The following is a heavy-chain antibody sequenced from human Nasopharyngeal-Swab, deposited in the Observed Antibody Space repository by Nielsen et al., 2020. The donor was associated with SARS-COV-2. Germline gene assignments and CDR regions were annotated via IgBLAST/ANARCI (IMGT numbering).Heavy chain of an antibody. J-gene: IGHJ5*02. V-gene: IGHV1-24*01. CDR3: ATGSGSYLDNWFDP. D-gene: IGHD1-26*01. CDR2: FDPEDGET. Sequence: SVKVSCKVSGYTLTELSMHWVRQAPGKGLEWMGGFDPEDGETIYAQKFQGRVTMTEDTSTDTAYMELSSLRSEDTAVYYCATGSGSYLDNWFDPWGQGTLVTVSS. CDR1: GYTLTELS.